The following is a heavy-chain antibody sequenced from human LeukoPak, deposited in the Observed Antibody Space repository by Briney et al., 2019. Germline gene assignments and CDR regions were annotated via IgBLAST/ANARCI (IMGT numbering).Heavy chain of an antibody. Sequence: ASVKVSCKASGGTFSSYAISWVRQAPGQGLEWMGGIIPIFGTANYAQKFQGRVTITADESASTAYMELSSLRSEDTAVYYCARDRRTDFGVTKGRYYFDYWGQGTLVTVSS. J-gene: IGHJ4*02. D-gene: IGHD3-3*01. CDR3: ARDRRTDFGVTKGRYYFDY. V-gene: IGHV1-69*13. CDR2: IIPIFGTA. CDR1: GGTFSSYA.